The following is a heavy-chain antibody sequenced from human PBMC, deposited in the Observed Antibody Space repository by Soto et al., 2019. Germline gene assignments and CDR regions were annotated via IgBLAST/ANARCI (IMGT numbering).Heavy chain of an antibody. D-gene: IGHD6-13*01. Sequence: GGSLRLSCAASGFTFSSYAMSWVRQAPGKGLEWVSAISGSGGSTYYADSVKGRFTISRDNSKNTLYLQMNSLRAEDTAVYYCAKAPLHSSSWYRTPFDYWGQGTLVTVSS. CDR2: ISGSGGST. J-gene: IGHJ4*02. CDR1: GFTFSSYA. V-gene: IGHV3-23*01. CDR3: AKAPLHSSSWYRTPFDY.